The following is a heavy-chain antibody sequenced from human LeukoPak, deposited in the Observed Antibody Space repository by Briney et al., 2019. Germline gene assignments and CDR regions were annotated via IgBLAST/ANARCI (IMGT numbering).Heavy chain of an antibody. CDR1: GFTFSSYA. Sequence: GGSLRLSCAASGFTFSSYAMSWVPQAPGKGVEWVSAICGSGGSTYYADSVKGRFTISRDNSKNTLYLQMNSLRAEDTAVYYCAKGRITMIVVVTEYFQHWGQGTLVTVSS. D-gene: IGHD3-22*01. CDR2: ICGSGGST. J-gene: IGHJ1*01. V-gene: IGHV3-23*01. CDR3: AKGRITMIVVVTEYFQH.